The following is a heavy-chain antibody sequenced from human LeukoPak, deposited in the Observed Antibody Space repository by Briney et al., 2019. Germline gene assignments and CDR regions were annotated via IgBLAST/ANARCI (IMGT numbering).Heavy chain of an antibody. Sequence: GGSLRLSCAASGFTFSGYGMHWVGQAPGKGLEWVAFIRNDGSNKYYAGSMKGRFTISRDNSKNTLYLQINSLRTEDTAIYYCAKDDILTGYSLDYWGQGTLVTVSS. V-gene: IGHV3-30*02. D-gene: IGHD3-9*01. CDR1: GFTFSGYG. J-gene: IGHJ4*02. CDR3: AKDDILTGYSLDY. CDR2: IRNDGSNK.